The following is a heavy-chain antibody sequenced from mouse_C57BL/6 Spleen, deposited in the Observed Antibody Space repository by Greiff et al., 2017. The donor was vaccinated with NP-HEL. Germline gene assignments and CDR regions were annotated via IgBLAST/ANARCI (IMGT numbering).Heavy chain of an antibody. D-gene: IGHD2-5*01. CDR3: ARGVSNYHYAMDY. V-gene: IGHV1-85*01. CDR2: IYPRDGST. J-gene: IGHJ4*01. CDR1: GYTFTSYD. Sequence: QVQLQQSGPELVKPGASVKLSCKASGYTFTSYDINWVKQRPGQGLEWIGWIYPRDGSTTYNEKFKGKATLTVDTSSRTAYMELHSLTSEDSAVYFCARGVSNYHYAMDYWGQGTSVTVSS.